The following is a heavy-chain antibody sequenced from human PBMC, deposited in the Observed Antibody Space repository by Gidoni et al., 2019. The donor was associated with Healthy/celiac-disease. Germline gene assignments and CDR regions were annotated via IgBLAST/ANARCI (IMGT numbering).Heavy chain of an antibody. Sequence: QVQLQQWGAGLLKPSETLSLTCAVYGGSFSGYYWSWIRQPPGKGLEWIGEINHSGSTNYNPSLKSRVTISVDTSKNQFSLKLSSVTAADTAVYYCARGSFDSSGYYLLMGGHYFDYWGQGTLVTVSS. D-gene: IGHD3-22*01. CDR1: GGSFSGYY. CDR3: ARGSFDSSGYYLLMGGHYFDY. J-gene: IGHJ4*02. CDR2: INHSGST. V-gene: IGHV4-34*01.